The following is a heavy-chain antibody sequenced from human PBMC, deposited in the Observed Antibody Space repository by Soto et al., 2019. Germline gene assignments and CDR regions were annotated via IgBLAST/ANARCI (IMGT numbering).Heavy chain of an antibody. CDR1: GYSFTNHL. CDR3: ARLPLLLYYVSSDSASYYFDY. CDR2: IYSGDSDT. Sequence: GESLKISLKGSGYSFTNHLVGWVRQIPGKGLEWMGIIYSGDSDTRYSPAFQGQVTISADKSSSAAYVQWSSLKASDTAMYYCARLPLLLYYVSSDSASYYFDYWGQGTPVTVSS. V-gene: IGHV5-51*01. D-gene: IGHD3-22*01. J-gene: IGHJ4*02.